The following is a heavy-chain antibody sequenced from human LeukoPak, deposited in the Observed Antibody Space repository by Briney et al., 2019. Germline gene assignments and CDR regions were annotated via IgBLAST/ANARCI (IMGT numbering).Heavy chain of an antibody. CDR2: INHSGST. D-gene: IGHD3-10*01. CDR1: GGSFSGYY. J-gene: IGHJ6*02. Sequence: PSETLSLTCAVYGGSFSGYYWSWIRQPPGKGLEWIGEINHSGSTNYNPSLKSRVTISVDTSKNQFSLKLSSVTAADTAVYYCARGRYYGSGSYRYYYYGMDVWGQGTTVTVSS. V-gene: IGHV4-34*01. CDR3: ARGRYYGSGSYRYYYYGMDV.